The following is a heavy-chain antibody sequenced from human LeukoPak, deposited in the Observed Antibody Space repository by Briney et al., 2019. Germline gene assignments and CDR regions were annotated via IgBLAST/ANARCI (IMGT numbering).Heavy chain of an antibody. CDR1: GFTFSSYS. V-gene: IGHV3-21*01. Sequence: GGSLRLSCAASGFTFSSYSMNWVRQAPGKGLEWVSSISSSSSYIYYADSVKGRFTISRDNAKNSLYLQMNSLRAEDTAVYYCARDLFSVEQWPWGVSDYWGQGTLVTVSS. D-gene: IGHD6-19*01. CDR2: ISSSSSYI. CDR3: ARDLFSVEQWPWGVSDY. J-gene: IGHJ4*02.